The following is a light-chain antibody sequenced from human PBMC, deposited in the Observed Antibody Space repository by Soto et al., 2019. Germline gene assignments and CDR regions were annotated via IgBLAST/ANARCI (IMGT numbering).Light chain of an antibody. Sequence: EIVLTQSPATLSLSPGERATLSCRASQSVSSYLAWYQQKPGQAPRLLIYDASNRATGIPARFSGSGSGTDFTLTIYRLEPEDFAVYYCQQSGYSPITFGQGTRLEI. V-gene: IGKV3-11*01. CDR1: QSVSSY. J-gene: IGKJ5*01. CDR3: QQSGYSPIT. CDR2: DAS.